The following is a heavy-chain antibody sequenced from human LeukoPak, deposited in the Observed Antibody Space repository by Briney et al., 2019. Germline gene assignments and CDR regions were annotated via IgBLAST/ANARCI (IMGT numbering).Heavy chain of an antibody. Sequence: ASVKVSCKVSGYTLTELSMHWVRQAPGKGLEWMGGFDPEDGETIYAQKFQGRVTMTEDTSTDTAYMELSSLRSEDTAVYYCATSVVGATGYCFDYWGQGTLVTVSS. J-gene: IGHJ4*02. CDR3: ATSVVGATGYCFDY. V-gene: IGHV1-24*01. CDR1: GYTLTELS. CDR2: FDPEDGET. D-gene: IGHD1-26*01.